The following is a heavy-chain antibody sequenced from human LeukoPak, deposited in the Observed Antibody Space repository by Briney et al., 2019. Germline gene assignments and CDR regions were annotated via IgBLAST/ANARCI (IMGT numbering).Heavy chain of an antibody. D-gene: IGHD6-19*01. Sequence: PSETLSLTCTVSGCSISRYYWSWIRQPAGKGLEWVGRIYTSGSTTYNPSLKRRVTMSVATSKNKFSLKLSSVTAADTAVYYCNGQWLVRDYWGQGTLVTVSS. CDR1: GCSISRYY. CDR3: NGQWLVRDY. CDR2: IYTSGST. V-gene: IGHV4-4*07. J-gene: IGHJ4*02.